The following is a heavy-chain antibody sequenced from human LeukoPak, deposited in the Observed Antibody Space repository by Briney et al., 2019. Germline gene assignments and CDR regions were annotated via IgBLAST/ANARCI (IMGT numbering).Heavy chain of an antibody. CDR2: IKQDGSEK. D-gene: IGHD6-13*01. Sequence: QSGGSLRLSCAASGFTFSSHWMSWVRQAPGKGLEWVANIKQDGSEKYYVDSVKGRFTISRDNAKNSLYLQMNSLRAEDTAVYYCARSIAAAGTGLAQYYYYGMDVWGQGTTVTVSS. CDR3: ARSIAAAGTGLAQYYYYGMDV. V-gene: IGHV3-7*01. J-gene: IGHJ6*02. CDR1: GFTFSSHW.